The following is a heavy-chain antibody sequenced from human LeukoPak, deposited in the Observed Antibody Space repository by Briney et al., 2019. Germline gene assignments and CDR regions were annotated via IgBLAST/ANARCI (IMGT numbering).Heavy chain of an antibody. J-gene: IGHJ4*02. CDR1: GFTFSSYS. V-gene: IGHV3-21*01. CDR2: ISSSSSYI. CDR3: ARESMVRGVIITYYFDY. D-gene: IGHD3-10*01. Sequence: PGGSLRLSCAASGFTFSSYSMNWVRQAPGKGLEWVSSISSSSSYIYYADSVKGRFTISRDNAKNSLYLQMNSLRAEDTAVYYCARESMVRGVIITYYFDYWGQGTLVTDSS.